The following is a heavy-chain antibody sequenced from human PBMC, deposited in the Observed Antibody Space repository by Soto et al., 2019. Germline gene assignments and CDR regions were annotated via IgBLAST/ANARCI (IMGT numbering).Heavy chain of an antibody. D-gene: IGHD6-13*01. CDR2: IYYSGST. CDR3: AGAYSSPNWFDP. V-gene: IGHV4-61*01. CDR1: GGSVSSGSYY. J-gene: IGHJ5*02. Sequence: SSETLSLTCTVSGGSVSSGSYYWSWIRQPPGKGLEWIGYIYYSGSTNYNPSLKSRVTISVDTSKNQFSLKLSSVTAADTAVYYCAGAYSSPNWFDPWGQGTLVTVSS.